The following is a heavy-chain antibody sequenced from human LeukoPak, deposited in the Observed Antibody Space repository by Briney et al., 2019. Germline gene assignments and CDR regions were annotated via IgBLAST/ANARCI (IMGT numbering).Heavy chain of an antibody. CDR2: ISTGNGNT. CDR1: GYTFSTSA. Sequence: ASVKVSCKASGYTFSTSAMHWVRQAPGQGLEWMGWISTGNGNTRYSQKFQDRITITRDTSASTAYVELRSLRSDDTAVYYCARDRGSYSNYYYYGMDVWGQGTTVTVSS. J-gene: IGHJ6*02. CDR3: ARDRGSYSNYYYYGMDV. D-gene: IGHD1-26*01. V-gene: IGHV1-3*04.